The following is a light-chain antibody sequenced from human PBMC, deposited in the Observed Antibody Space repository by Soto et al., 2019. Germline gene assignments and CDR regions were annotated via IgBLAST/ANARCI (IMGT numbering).Light chain of an antibody. CDR2: AAS. Sequence: DIQMTQSPSSLSASVGDRVTITCRASQSISSSLNWYQQKPGKAPNLLIFAASRLQSGVPSRFSGSGSGTDFTLTISSLQPEDFATYYCQQSYSTRPITFGRGTRLEI. CDR1: QSISSS. CDR3: QQSYSTRPIT. J-gene: IGKJ5*01. V-gene: IGKV1-39*01.